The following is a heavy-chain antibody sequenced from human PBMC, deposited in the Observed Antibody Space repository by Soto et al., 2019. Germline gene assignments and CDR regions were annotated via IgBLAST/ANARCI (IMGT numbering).Heavy chain of an antibody. J-gene: IGHJ6*02. CDR3: ARGPRNSGYGTGAGFYYYYNGMDV. CDR2: INHSGTT. Sequence: SLTCGVYVVSFTAYYWRCIRQPPGNGLEYIGEINHSGTTNYSPSLKSRVSISIDTSKNHFSLNLSSVTAADTAVYYCARGPRNSGYGTGAGFYYYYNGMDVWGQGTTVTVSS. D-gene: IGHD5-12*01. V-gene: IGHV4-34*01. CDR1: VVSFTAYY.